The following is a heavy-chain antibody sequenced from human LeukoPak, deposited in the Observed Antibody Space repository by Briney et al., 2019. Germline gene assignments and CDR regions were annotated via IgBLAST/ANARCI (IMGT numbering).Heavy chain of an antibody. CDR2: IYYSGST. V-gene: IGHV4-59*01. D-gene: IGHD3-3*01. CDR3: ASGIFGAYYYYMDV. J-gene: IGHJ6*03. Sequence: SETLSLTCTVSGGSISSYYWSWIRQPPGKGLEWVGSIYYSGSTNYNPSLKSRVTISVDTSKNQFSLKLSSVTAADKAVYYCASGIFGAYYYYMDVWGKGTTVTVSS. CDR1: GGSISSYY.